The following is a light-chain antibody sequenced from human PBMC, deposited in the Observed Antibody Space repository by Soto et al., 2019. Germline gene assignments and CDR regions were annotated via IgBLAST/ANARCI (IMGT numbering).Light chain of an antibody. CDR3: SSYTSSSTVV. V-gene: IGLV2-14*01. J-gene: IGLJ2*01. Sequence: QSALTQPASVSGSPGQSITISCTGTSSDVGGYNYVSWYQQHPGKAPKLMIYEVSNRPSGVSNRFSGSKSDNTASLTISGLQAEDEADYYCSSYTSSSTVVFGGGTKVTV. CDR2: EVS. CDR1: SSDVGGYNY.